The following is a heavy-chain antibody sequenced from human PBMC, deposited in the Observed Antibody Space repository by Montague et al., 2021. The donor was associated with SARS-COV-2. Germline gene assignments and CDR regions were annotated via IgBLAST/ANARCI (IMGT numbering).Heavy chain of an antibody. D-gene: IGHD3-10*01. Sequence: SETLSLTCAVYGGSFSGYYWSWIRQPPGKGLEWIGEINHSGSTNYNPSLKSRVTISMDTSRDQFSLSLTSITAADTAVYYCARQPYLASAYYFDYWGLGTLVTVSS. CDR2: INHSGST. CDR3: ARQPYLASAYYFDY. J-gene: IGHJ4*02. CDR1: GGSFSGYY. V-gene: IGHV4-34*01.